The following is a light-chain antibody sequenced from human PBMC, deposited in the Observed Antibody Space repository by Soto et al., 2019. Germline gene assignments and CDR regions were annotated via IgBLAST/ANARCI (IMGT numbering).Light chain of an antibody. CDR1: RSDVGGYNY. Sequence: QSTLTQPASVSGSPGQSITISCTGTRSDVGGYNYVSWYQQHPGKAPKLMIYEVSNRPSGVSNRFSGPKSGNTSSLTICGLQAEDEADYYCRSPTSISPRVLGTGTKLT. CDR2: EVS. CDR3: RSPTSISPRV. V-gene: IGLV2-14*01. J-gene: IGLJ1*01.